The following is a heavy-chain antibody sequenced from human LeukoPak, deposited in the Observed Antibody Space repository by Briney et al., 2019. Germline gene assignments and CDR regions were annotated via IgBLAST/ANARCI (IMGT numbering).Heavy chain of an antibody. V-gene: IGHV4-34*01. D-gene: IGHD6-19*01. CDR2: INHSGST. CDR3: ARGQWLVRFSLYYYYGMDV. Sequence: SETLSLTCAVYGGSFSGYYWSWIRQPPGKGLEWIGEINHSGSTNYNPSLKSRVTIPVDTSKTQFSLKLSSVTAADTAVYYCARGQWLVRFSLYYYYGMDVWGQGTTVTVSS. CDR1: GGSFSGYY. J-gene: IGHJ6*02.